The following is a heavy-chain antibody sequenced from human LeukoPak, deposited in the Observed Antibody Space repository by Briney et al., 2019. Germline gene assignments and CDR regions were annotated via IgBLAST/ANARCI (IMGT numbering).Heavy chain of an antibody. V-gene: IGHV4-31*03. Sequence: SETLSLTCTVSGGSISSGGYYWSWIRQHPGKGLEWIGYIYYSGSTYYNPSLKSRVTISVDTSKNQFSLKLSSVTAADTAVYYCARGSILPHLVPIDYWGQGTLVTVSS. D-gene: IGHD6-13*01. CDR3: ARGSILPHLVPIDY. J-gene: IGHJ4*02. CDR2: IYYSGST. CDR1: GGSISSGGYY.